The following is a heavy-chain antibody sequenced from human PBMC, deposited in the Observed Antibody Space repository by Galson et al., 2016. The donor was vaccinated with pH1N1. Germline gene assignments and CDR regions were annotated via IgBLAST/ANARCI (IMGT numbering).Heavy chain of an antibody. CDR2: LYHTGHT. V-gene: IGHV4-38-2*01. J-gene: IGHJ4*02. D-gene: IGHD3-10*01. Sequence: ETLSLTCAVSGYSISSGYYWGWIRQPPGKGLEWIGSLYHTGHTDYGPSLRSRVAISVDTSKNHFSLRLLSVTAADTAVYFCVRGGFGNSRHFFDYWGQGILVTVSS. CDR1: GYSISSGYY. CDR3: VRGGFGNSRHFFDY.